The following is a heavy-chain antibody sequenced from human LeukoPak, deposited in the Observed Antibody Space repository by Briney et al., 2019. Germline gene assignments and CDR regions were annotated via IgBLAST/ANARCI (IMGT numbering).Heavy chain of an antibody. V-gene: IGHV4-39*01. CDR2: IYYSGST. Sequence: SETLSLTCTVSGGSISSSSYYWGWIRQPPGKGLGWIGSIYYSGSTYYNPSLKSRVTISVDTSNNQFSLKLSSVTAADTAVYYCARLRGSIVGPTLNWFDPWGQGTLVTVSS. D-gene: IGHD1-26*01. CDR3: ARLRGSIVGPTLNWFDP. CDR1: GGSISSSSYY. J-gene: IGHJ5*02.